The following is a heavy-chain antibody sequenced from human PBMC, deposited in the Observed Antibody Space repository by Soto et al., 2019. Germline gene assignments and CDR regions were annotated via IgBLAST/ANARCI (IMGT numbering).Heavy chain of an antibody. CDR2: IYYAGST. D-gene: IGHD6-25*01. J-gene: IGHJ4*02. V-gene: IGHV4-59*08. CDR1: VGSMISYY. CDR3: ADQEIAADPYFDY. Sequence: PSETLSLTCTVSVGSMISYYWSWIRQPPGRGLEWIGFIYYAGSTKYNPSLNSRVTISVDTSKNQFSLTVTSVTAADTAVYYCADQEIAADPYFDYWGQGTLVTVSS.